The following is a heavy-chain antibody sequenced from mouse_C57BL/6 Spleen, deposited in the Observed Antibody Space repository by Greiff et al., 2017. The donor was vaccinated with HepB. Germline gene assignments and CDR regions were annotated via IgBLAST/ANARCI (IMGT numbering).Heavy chain of an antibody. CDR2: INPSNGGT. CDR1: GYTFTSYW. V-gene: IGHV1-53*01. D-gene: IGHD2-2*01. Sequence: VQLQQPGTELVKPGASVKLSCKASGYTFTSYWMHWVKQRPGQGLEWIGNINPSNGGTNYNEKFKSKATLTADKSSSTNNMQLSSLTSEESAVNYCARGGILQRGYGAMDYWGQGTSVTVSS. J-gene: IGHJ4*01. CDR3: ARGGILQRGYGAMDY.